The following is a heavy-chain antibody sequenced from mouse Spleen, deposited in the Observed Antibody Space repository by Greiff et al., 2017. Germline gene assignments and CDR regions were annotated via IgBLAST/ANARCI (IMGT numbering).Heavy chain of an antibody. Sequence: QVQLQQPGAELVKPGASVKLSCKASGYTFTSYWMHWVKQRPGQGLEWIGEIDPSDSYTNYNQKFKGKATLTVDKSSSTAYMQLSSLTSEDSAVYYCARWEYGNYVDYAMDYWGQGTSVTVSS. CDR1: GYTFTSYW. D-gene: IGHD2-10*02. J-gene: IGHJ4*01. CDR3: ARWEYGNYVDYAMDY. CDR2: IDPSDSYT. V-gene: IGHV1-69*02.